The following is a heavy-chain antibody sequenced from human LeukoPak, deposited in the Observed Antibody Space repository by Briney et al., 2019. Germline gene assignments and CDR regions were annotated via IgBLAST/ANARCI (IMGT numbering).Heavy chain of an antibody. V-gene: IGHV3-9*01. D-gene: IGHD4-11*01. Sequence: SGRSLRLSCAASGFTFDDYAMHWVRQAPGKGLEWVSGISWNSGSIGYADSVKGRFTISRDNAKNSLYLQMNSLRAEDTAVYYCARMMTNSFDYWGQGTLVTVSS. J-gene: IGHJ4*02. CDR2: ISWNSGSI. CDR3: ARMMTNSFDY. CDR1: GFTFDDYA.